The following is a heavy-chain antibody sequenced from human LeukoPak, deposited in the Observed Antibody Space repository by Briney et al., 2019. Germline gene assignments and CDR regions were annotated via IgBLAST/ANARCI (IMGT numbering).Heavy chain of an antibody. J-gene: IGHJ4*02. V-gene: IGHV5-51*01. CDR1: RYSFPSYG. CDR2: IYPGDSDT. D-gene: IGHD2-21*01. Sequence: GESLKISCKVSRYSFPSYGIGWVRQMPGKGLEWMGIIYPGDSDTRYSPSFQGQVTISADKSISTAYLQWSSLKASDSAMYYCARQAWAQYPHYWGQGTLVTVSS. CDR3: ARQAWAQYPHY.